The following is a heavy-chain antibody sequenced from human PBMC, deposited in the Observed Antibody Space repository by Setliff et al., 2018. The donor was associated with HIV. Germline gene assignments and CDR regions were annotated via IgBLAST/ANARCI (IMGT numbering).Heavy chain of an antibody. Sequence: SETLSLTCTVSGGSISSYYWGWIRQPPGTGLEWIGSISSSGNTYYNPSLKSRVTTSVDTPKNQFSLKLTSVTAADTAVYYCARRIDNSGSFPDKNWFDTWGQGSLVTVSS. D-gene: IGHD3-10*01. V-gene: IGHV4-39*01. J-gene: IGHJ5*02. CDR1: GGSISSYY. CDR2: ISSSGNT. CDR3: ARRIDNSGSFPDKNWFDT.